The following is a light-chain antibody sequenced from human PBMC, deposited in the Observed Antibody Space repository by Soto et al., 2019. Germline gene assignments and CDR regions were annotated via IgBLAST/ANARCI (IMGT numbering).Light chain of an antibody. Sequence: QLVLTQSSSASASLGSSVKLTCTLSSGHSSYIIAWHQQQPGKAPRYLMKLEGSGSYNKGSEVPDRFSGSSSGADRYLTISNLQFEDEADYYCETWDSNTHTVFGGGTQLPVL. CDR1: SGHSSYI. CDR2: LEGSGSY. V-gene: IGLV4-60*02. J-gene: IGLJ3*02. CDR3: ETWDSNTHTV.